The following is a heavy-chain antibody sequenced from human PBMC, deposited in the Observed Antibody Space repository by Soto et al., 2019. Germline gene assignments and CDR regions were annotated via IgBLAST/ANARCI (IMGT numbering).Heavy chain of an antibody. CDR3: ARGVGEMKWLAGDYYYYMDV. J-gene: IGHJ6*03. Sequence: GGSLRLSCAASGFTFSSYGMHWVRQAPGKGLEWVAVIWYDGSNKYYADSVKGRFTISRDNSKNTLYLQMNSLRAEDTAVYYCARGVGEMKWLAGDYYYYMDVWGKGTTVTVSS. D-gene: IGHD5-12*01. V-gene: IGHV3-33*01. CDR1: GFTFSSYG. CDR2: IWYDGSNK.